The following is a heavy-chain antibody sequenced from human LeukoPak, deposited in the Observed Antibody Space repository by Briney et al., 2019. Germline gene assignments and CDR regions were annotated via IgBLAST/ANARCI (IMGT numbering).Heavy chain of an antibody. V-gene: IGHV3-30*18. Sequence: GGSLRLSCAASGFTFSSFAMHWVRQAPGKGLEWVAVISFEGRNKYYADSLKGRFTISRDNSKNTLYLQMNSLRGEDTAVYFCAKDPGGYYFDYWGQGTVVTVSS. CDR1: GFTFSSFA. J-gene: IGHJ4*02. CDR2: ISFEGRNK. CDR3: AKDPGGYYFDY. D-gene: IGHD1-14*01.